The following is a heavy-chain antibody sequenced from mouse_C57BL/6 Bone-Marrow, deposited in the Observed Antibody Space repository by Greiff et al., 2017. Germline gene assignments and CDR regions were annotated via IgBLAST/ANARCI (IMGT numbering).Heavy chain of an antibody. CDR1: GFTFSDYY. CDR3: ARQGDYYGSSYGHWYFDV. D-gene: IGHD1-1*01. J-gene: IGHJ1*03. V-gene: IGHV5-12*01. Sequence: EVQRVESGGGLVQPGGSLKLSCAASGFTFSDYYMYWVRQTPEKRLEWVAYISNGGGSTYYPDTVKGRFTISRDNAKNTLYLQMSRLKSEDTAMYYCARQGDYYGSSYGHWYFDVWGTGTTVTVAS. CDR2: ISNGGGST.